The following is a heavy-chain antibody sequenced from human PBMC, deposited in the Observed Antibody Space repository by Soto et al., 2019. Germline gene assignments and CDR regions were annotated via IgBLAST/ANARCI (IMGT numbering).Heavy chain of an antibody. CDR2: IVVGSGNT. CDR3: AAERWLQRWFDP. D-gene: IGHD5-12*01. Sequence: SVKVSCKASGFTFSSSAVQWVRQARGQRLEWIGWIVVGSGNTNYAQKFQERVTITRDMSTSTAYMELSSLRSEDTAVYYCAAERWLQRWFDPWGQGTLVTVSS. J-gene: IGHJ5*02. V-gene: IGHV1-58*01. CDR1: GFTFSSSA.